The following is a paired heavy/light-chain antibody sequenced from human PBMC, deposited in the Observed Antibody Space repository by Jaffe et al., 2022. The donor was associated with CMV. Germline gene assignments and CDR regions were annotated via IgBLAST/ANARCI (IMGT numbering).Heavy chain of an antibody. CDR3: ARQGGHSIFDVVRLHYMDV. CDR2: IYYTGSI. D-gene: IGHD3-10*01. J-gene: IGHJ6*03. CDR1: GGSIRGSSFY. V-gene: IGHV4-39*01. Sequence: QLQLQESGPGLVKPSETLSLTCTVSGGSIRGSSFYWGWIRQSPGKGLEWIGGIYYTGSIFYNPSLRSRVSMSVDTSKNQISLKLSSVTAADTAVYYCARQGGHSIFDVVRLHYMDVWGKGTTVTVSS.
Light chain of an antibody. CDR1: SSDVGGYNY. CDR3: SSYAGSNILWV. CDR2: EVN. J-gene: IGLJ3*02. Sequence: QSALTQPPSASGSPRQSVTISCTGASSDVGGYNYVSWFQQHPGKAPKLIIYEVNKRPSGVPDRFSGSKSGNTASLTVSGLQAEDEANYYCSSYAGSNILWVFGGGTKLTVL. V-gene: IGLV2-8*01.